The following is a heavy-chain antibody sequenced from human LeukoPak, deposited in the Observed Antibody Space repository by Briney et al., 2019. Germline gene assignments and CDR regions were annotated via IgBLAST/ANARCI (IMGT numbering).Heavy chain of an antibody. Sequence: GGSLRLSCAASGFTFSSYGMHWVRQAPGKGLEWVAVISYDGSNKYYADSVKGRFTISRDNSKNTLYLQMNSLRAEDTAVYYCAKSPDYWGQGTLVTVSS. V-gene: IGHV3-30*18. J-gene: IGHJ4*02. CDR3: AKSPDY. CDR1: GFTFSSYG. CDR2: ISYDGSNK.